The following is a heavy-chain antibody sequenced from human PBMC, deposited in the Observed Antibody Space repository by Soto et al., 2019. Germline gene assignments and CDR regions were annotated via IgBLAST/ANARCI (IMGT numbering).Heavy chain of an antibody. CDR1: GYALTSHY. Sequence: ASVKVSCTASGYALTSHYLHWVRQAPRQGLEWMGIINPGGVSKTYAQEFQGRITMTRDTSTSTVYMELSSLRSQDTAVYYCARAPSWHGLDVWGQGTTVTVSS. J-gene: IGHJ6*02. CDR3: ARAPSWHGLDV. V-gene: IGHV1-46*01. CDR2: INPGGVSK.